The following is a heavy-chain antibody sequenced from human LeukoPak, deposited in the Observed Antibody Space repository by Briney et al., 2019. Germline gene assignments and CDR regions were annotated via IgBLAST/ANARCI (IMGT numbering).Heavy chain of an antibody. D-gene: IGHD1-26*01. V-gene: IGHV3-15*01. Sequence: PGGSLRLSCAASGFTFSNAWMSWVRQAPGKGLEWVGRIKSKTDGGTTDYAAPVKGRFTISRDDSKNTLYLQMNSLKTEDTAVYYCTTAEGIVGAKDYWGQGTLVTVSS. CDR1: GFTFSNAW. CDR2: IKSKTDGGTT. J-gene: IGHJ4*02. CDR3: TTAEGIVGAKDY.